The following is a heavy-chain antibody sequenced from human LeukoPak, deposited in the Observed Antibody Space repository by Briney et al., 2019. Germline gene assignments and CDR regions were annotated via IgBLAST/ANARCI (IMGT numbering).Heavy chain of an antibody. J-gene: IGHJ4*02. Sequence: KTSETLSLTCAVYGGSFSGYYWSWIRQPPGKGLEWIGEINHSGSTNYNPSLKSRVTISVDTSKNQFSLKLSSVTAADTAVYYCAKDNKKYSGSSGYFDYWGQGTLVTVSS. D-gene: IGHD1-26*01. CDR1: GGSFSGYY. CDR3: AKDNKKYSGSSGYFDY. V-gene: IGHV4-34*01. CDR2: INHSGST.